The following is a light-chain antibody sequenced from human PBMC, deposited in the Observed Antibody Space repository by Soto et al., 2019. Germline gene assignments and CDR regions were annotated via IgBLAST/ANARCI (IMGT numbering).Light chain of an antibody. J-gene: IGLJ2*01. V-gene: IGLV1-51*01. CDR3: ATWDLTLSAGVL. CDR1: SSNIGKNS. Sequence: QSVLTQPPSVSAAPGQRVSISCSGGSSNIGKNSVSWYQQLPATAPKLLIYDDHQRPSGIPDRFSASKSGTSATRDITGLQPADEADYYCATWDLTLSAGVLFGGGTKLTVL. CDR2: DDH.